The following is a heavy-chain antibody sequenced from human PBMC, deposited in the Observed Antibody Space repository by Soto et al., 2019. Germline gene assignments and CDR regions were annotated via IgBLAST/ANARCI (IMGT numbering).Heavy chain of an antibody. CDR2: INPSGGST. V-gene: IGHV1-46*01. CDR1: GYTFTSYY. Sequence: GASVKVSCKSSGYTFTSYYMHCVRQAPGQGLEWMGIINPSGGSTSYAQKFQGRVTMTRDTSTSTVYMELSSLRSEDTAVYYCARDFVVVVAATLYYYGMDVWGQGTTVTVS. J-gene: IGHJ6*02. D-gene: IGHD2-15*01. CDR3: ARDFVVVVAATLYYYGMDV.